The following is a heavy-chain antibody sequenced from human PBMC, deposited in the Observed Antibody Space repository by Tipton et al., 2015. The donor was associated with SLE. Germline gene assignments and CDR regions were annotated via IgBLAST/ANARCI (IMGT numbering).Heavy chain of an antibody. V-gene: IGHV4-59*12. CDR1: GVSISSDY. D-gene: IGHD2-15*01. J-gene: IGHJ6*02. CDR3: ARGEFVVVVAATYYYYGMDV. Sequence: TLSLTCTVSGVSISSDYWTWIRQPPGKGLEWIGYMYYSGSTDYNPSLKSRVTISVDTSKNQFSLKLSSVTAADTAVYYCARGEFVVVVAATYYYYGMDVWGQGTTVTVSS. CDR2: MYYSGST.